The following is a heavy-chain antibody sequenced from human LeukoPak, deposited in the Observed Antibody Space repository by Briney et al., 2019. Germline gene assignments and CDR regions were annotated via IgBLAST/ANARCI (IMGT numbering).Heavy chain of an antibody. CDR3: SRQGGYYDSSGSVDY. D-gene: IGHD3-22*01. CDR2: FYYSATT. CDR1: GGSISSSGHY. V-gene: IGHV4-39*01. J-gene: IGHJ4*02. Sequence: SETLSLTCSVPGGSISSSGHYWGWIRQSPGKGLEWIGSFYYSATTYYNPSLKSRVIISVDTSKNQFSLNLSSVTAADTAVYYCSRQGGYYDSSGSVDYWGPGTLVTVSS.